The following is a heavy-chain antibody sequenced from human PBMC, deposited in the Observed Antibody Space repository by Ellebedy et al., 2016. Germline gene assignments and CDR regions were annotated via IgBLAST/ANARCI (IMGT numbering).Heavy chain of an antibody. CDR2: IYYSGST. V-gene: IGHV4-59*12. D-gene: IGHD3-3*01. CDR1: GGSISSYY. J-gene: IGHJ3*02. CDR3: ARAYDFWSGLTTREGDAFDI. Sequence: SETLSLTXTVSGGSISSYYWSWIRQPPGKGLEWIGYIYYSGSTNYNPSLKSRVTISVDTSKNQFSLKLSSVTAADTAVYYCARAYDFWSGLTTREGDAFDIWGQGTMVTVSS.